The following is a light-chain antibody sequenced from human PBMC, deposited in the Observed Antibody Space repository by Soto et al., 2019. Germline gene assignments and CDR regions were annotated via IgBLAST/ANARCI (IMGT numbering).Light chain of an antibody. Sequence: VRTQSPATLSMSPGERVTLSCRASQSVSSRLAWYQQKPGQPPRLLIYDASNRATGIPARFSGSGSGTDFTLTISSLEPEDFAVYYCQRRSNWSTTFGQGTKVDIK. V-gene: IGKV3-11*01. CDR1: QSVSSR. CDR2: DAS. J-gene: IGKJ1*01. CDR3: QRRSNWSTT.